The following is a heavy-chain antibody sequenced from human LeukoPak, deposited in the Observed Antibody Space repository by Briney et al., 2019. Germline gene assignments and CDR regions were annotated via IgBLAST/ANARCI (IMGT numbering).Heavy chain of an antibody. V-gene: IGHV4-4*07. Sequence: SETLSLTCTVSGGSISSYYWSWIRQPAGKGLEWIGRIYTGGSTNYNPSLKSRVTMSVDTSKNQFSLKLSSVTAADTAVYYCARDGVDYGYYYYGMDVWGQGTTVTVSS. J-gene: IGHJ6*02. CDR1: GGSISSYY. CDR3: ARDGVDYGYYYYGMDV. D-gene: IGHD4-17*01. CDR2: IYTGGST.